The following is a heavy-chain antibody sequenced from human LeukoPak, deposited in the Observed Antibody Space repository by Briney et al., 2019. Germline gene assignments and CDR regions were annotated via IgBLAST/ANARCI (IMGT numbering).Heavy chain of an antibody. Sequence: SVKVSCKASGYTFSSYAISWVRQAPGQGLEWMGGIIPIFGTANYAQKFQGRVTMAEDTSTDTAYMELSSLRSEDTAVYYCATVGWNYGYYYMDVWGKGTTVTVSS. CDR3: ATVGWNYGYYYMDV. V-gene: IGHV1-69*06. J-gene: IGHJ6*03. CDR1: GYTFSSYA. D-gene: IGHD1-7*01. CDR2: IIPIFGTA.